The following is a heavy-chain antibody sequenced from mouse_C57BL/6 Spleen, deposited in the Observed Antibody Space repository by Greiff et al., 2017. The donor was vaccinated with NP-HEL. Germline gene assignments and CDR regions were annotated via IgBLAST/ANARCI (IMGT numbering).Heavy chain of an antibody. Sequence: QVHVKQSGAELVRPGASVPLSCKAPGSTLPDFEMPWLTQPPVLGLDWIGPFDPEPVGLASTQKFTGKAILTADKSSTPAYMELRSLTSEDSAVYYCTSGRAYGYYYAMDYWGQGTSVTVSS. CDR3: TSGRAYGYYYAMDY. CDR1: GSTLPDFE. V-gene: IGHV1-15*01. J-gene: IGHJ4*01. CDR2: FDPEPVGL. D-gene: IGHD6-5*01.